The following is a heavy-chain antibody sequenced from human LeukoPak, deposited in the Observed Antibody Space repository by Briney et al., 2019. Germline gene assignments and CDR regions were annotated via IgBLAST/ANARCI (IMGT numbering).Heavy chain of an antibody. CDR1: GGSISSSSYY. CDR3: ASPTTMTTAIEY. J-gene: IGHJ4*02. Sequence: PSETLSPTCTVSGGSISSSSYYWGWIRQPPGKGLEWIGSIYYSGSTYYSPSLKSRVTISVDTSKNQFSLNLGSVTAADTAVYYCASPTTMTTAIEYWGQGALVTVSS. D-gene: IGHD4-17*01. V-gene: IGHV4-39*01. CDR2: IYYSGST.